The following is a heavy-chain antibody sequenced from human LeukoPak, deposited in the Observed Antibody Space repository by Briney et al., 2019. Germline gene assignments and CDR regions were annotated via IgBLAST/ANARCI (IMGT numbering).Heavy chain of an antibody. CDR2: ISHDGSNK. Sequence: GGSLRLSCAASGFTFSNSIFHWVRQAPGKGLEWVALISHDGSNKQYADSVKGRFTISRDDSERTVYLDVDSLRTEDTAISYCTREGYSSGHAGSFDIWGQGTMVTVSS. J-gene: IGHJ3*02. CDR1: GFTFSNSI. CDR3: TREGYSSGHAGSFDI. D-gene: IGHD3-22*01. V-gene: IGHV3-30*03.